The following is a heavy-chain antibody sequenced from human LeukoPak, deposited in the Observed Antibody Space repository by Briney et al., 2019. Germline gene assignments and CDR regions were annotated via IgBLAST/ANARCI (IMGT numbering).Heavy chain of an antibody. CDR3: ARLYISGWYNWFDP. J-gene: IGHJ5*02. CDR1: GGSISSYY. CDR2: IYYSGST. V-gene: IGHV4-59*08. Sequence: PSETLSLTCTVSGGSISSYYWSWIRQPPGKGLEWIGYIYYSGSTNYNPSLKSRVTISVDTSKNQFSLKLSSVTAADTAVYYCARLYISGWYNWFDPWGQGTLVTVSS. D-gene: IGHD6-19*01.